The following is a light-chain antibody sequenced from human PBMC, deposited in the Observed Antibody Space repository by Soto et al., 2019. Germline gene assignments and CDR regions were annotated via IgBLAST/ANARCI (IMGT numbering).Light chain of an antibody. CDR3: LQHNNYPYT. V-gene: IGKV1-17*01. CDR2: AAS. CDR1: QGIRAD. Sequence: DIQMTQSPSSLSASVGDRVTITCRASQGIRADLDWYQQKPGKAPKRLIYAASTLQSGVPSRFSGSGSGTEFTLTINSLQPEDFATYYCLQHNNYPYTFGQGTKLEIK. J-gene: IGKJ2*01.